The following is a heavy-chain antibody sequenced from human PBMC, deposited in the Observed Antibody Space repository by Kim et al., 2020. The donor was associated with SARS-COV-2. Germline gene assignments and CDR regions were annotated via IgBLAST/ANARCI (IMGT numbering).Heavy chain of an antibody. CDR3: ARAYPPAAIVKILYYYGMDV. V-gene: IGHV1-69*13. D-gene: IGHD2-2*02. Sequence: SVKVSCKASGGTFSSYAISWVRQAPGQGLEWMGGIIPIFGTANYAQKFQGRVTITADESTSTAYMELSSLRSEDTAVYYCARAYPPAAIVKILYYYGMDVWGQGTTVTVSS. CDR2: IIPIFGTA. CDR1: GGTFSSYA. J-gene: IGHJ6*02.